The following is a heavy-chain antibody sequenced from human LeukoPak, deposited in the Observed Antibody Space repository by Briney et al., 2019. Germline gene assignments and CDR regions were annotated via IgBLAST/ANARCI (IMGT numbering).Heavy chain of an antibody. CDR3: ARATIFGVVLYYFDY. CDR1: GYSFTSYW. J-gene: IGHJ4*02. CDR2: IYPGDSDT. V-gene: IGHV5-51*01. Sequence: GESLKISCKGSGYSFTSYWIGWVRQMPGKGLEWMGIIYPGDSDTRYSPSFQGQVTISADKSISTAYLQWSSLKASDTAMYYCARATIFGVVLYYFDYWGQGTLVTVSS. D-gene: IGHD3-3*01.